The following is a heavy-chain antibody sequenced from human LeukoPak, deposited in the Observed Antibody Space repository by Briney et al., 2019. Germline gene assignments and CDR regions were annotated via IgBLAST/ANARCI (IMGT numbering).Heavy chain of an antibody. Sequence: SETLSLTCTVSGGSISSGDYHWSWIRQPPGKGLEWIGYISHSGSTDYNPSLKSRITISVDTPKTQFSLKLTSVTAADTAVYYCASHGDWFNPWGQGTLVTVSS. D-gene: IGHD3-16*01. CDR2: ISHSGST. CDR1: GGSISSGDYH. J-gene: IGHJ5*02. CDR3: ASHGDWFNP. V-gene: IGHV4-30-4*01.